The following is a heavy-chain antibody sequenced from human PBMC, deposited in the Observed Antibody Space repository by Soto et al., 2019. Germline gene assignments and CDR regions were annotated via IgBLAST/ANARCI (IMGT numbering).Heavy chain of an antibody. CDR3: AKDFLQDWGQDYYSGMEV. V-gene: IGHV3-23*01. Sequence: GGSMRLSWAAAWVIFISYARSWVRQTPGKGPEWVSSISGSGVNTFYADSVKGRFTISRDNSKNMLYLQMSSLRAEDTALYYCAKDFLQDWGQDYYSGMEVWGQGTTVTVSS. D-gene: IGHD7-27*01. CDR1: WVIFISYA. CDR2: ISGSGVNT. J-gene: IGHJ6*02.